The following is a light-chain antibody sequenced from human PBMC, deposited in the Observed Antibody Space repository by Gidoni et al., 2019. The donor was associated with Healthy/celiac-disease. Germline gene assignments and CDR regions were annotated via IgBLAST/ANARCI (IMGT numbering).Light chain of an antibody. CDR3: QQYGSSLYT. V-gene: IGKV3-20*01. J-gene: IGKJ2*01. CDR2: SAS. Sequence: EIVLTQSPGTLSLSPGERATLSCRASQSVSISYLAWYHQKPGQAPRLLIYSASSRATGIPDRFSGSGSGTDFTLTISRLEPEDFAVYYCQQYGSSLYTFGQGTKLEIK. CDR1: QSVSISY.